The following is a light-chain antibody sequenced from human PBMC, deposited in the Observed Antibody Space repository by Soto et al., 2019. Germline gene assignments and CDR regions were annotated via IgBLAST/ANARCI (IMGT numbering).Light chain of an antibody. J-gene: IGKJ4*01. Sequence: EIVMTQSPATLSVSPGERVTLSCRASQSVSSNLAWYQQKPGQAPRLLIYGASTRATGIPARFSGSGSGTEFTLTISSLQSEDFAVYYCQQYNNWPLTSGGGTKVDIK. CDR3: QQYNNWPLT. CDR2: GAS. V-gene: IGKV3D-15*01. CDR1: QSVSSN.